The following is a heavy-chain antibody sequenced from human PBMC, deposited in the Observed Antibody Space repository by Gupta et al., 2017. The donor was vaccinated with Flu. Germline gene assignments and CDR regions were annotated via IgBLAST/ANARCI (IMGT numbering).Heavy chain of an antibody. J-gene: IGHJ4*02. D-gene: IGHD6-13*01. CDR1: GFTFSSYA. Sequence: EVQLLESGGGLVQPGVSLRLSCAASGFTFSSYAMSWVRPAPGKGLEWVSAISGSGGSTYYADSVKGRFTISRDNSKNTLYLQMNSLRAEDTAVYYCAKGKGVAAAGTLIVYWGQGTLVTVSS. V-gene: IGHV3-23*01. CDR2: ISGSGGST. CDR3: AKGKGVAAAGTLIVY.